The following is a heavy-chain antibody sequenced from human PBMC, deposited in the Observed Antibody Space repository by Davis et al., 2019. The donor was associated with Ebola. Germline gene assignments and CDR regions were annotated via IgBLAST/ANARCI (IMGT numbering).Heavy chain of an antibody. D-gene: IGHD3-22*01. CDR3: ARDGTMRGFYY. CDR1: GGSISSYY. V-gene: IGHV4-34*01. CDR2: INHSGST. J-gene: IGHJ4*02. Sequence: MPSETLSLTCTVSGGSISSYYWSWIRQPPGKGLEWIGEINHSGSTNYNPSLKSRVTISVDTSKNQFSLKLSSVTAADTAVYYCARDGTMRGFYYWGQGTLVTVSS.